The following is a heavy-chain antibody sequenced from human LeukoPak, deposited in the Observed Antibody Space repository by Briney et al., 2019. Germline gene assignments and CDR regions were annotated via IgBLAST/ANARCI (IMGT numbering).Heavy chain of an antibody. CDR3: AKGGSGSYEEFDY. Sequence: GGSLRLSCAASGFPFRSYAMTWVRQAPGKGLEWVSGISGSGTNTYYADSVKGRFTNSRDNSNNTLYLQMNSVRAGDTAVYYCAKGGSGSYEEFDYWGQGTLVTVSS. J-gene: IGHJ4*02. CDR2: ISGSGTNT. V-gene: IGHV3-23*01. D-gene: IGHD1-26*01. CDR1: GFPFRSYA.